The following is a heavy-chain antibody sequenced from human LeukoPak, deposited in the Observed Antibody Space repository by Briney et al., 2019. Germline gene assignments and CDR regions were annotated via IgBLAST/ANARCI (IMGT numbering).Heavy chain of an antibody. CDR2: IRYDGSNK. CDR1: GFIFSDYG. CDR3: AKEGTASKPSDLDY. J-gene: IGHJ4*02. V-gene: IGHV3-30*02. Sequence: GGSLTLSCAASGFIFSDYGMHWVRQAPGKGLEWVTFIRYDGSNKYYADSVKGRFTISRDNSKNILYLQMNSLSSEDAAVYYCAKEGTASKPSDLDYWGQGTLVTVSS. D-gene: IGHD1/OR15-1a*01.